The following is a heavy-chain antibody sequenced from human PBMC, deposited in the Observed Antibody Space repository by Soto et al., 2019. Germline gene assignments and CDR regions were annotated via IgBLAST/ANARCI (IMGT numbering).Heavy chain of an antibody. J-gene: IGHJ1*01. CDR1: GGSISSYY. V-gene: IGHV4-4*07. CDR2: IYTSGST. Sequence: SETLSLTCTVSGGSISSYYWSWIRQPAGKGLEWIGRIYTSGSTNYNPSLKSRVTMSVDTSKNQFSLKLSSVTAADTAVYYCASLSYYDSSGYRKYFQHWGQGTLVTVSS. D-gene: IGHD3-22*01. CDR3: ASLSYYDSSGYRKYFQH.